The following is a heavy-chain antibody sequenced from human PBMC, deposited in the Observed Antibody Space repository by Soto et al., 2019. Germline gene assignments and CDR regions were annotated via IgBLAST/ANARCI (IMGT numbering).Heavy chain of an antibody. Sequence: GESLKISCKGSGYSFTSYWISWMRQMPGKGLEWMGRIDPSDSYTNYSPSFQGHVTISADKSISTAYLQWSSLKASDTAMYYCARLYAGGYSYGYRYGMDVWGQGTTVTVSS. CDR1: GYSFTSYW. CDR3: ARLYAGGYSYGYRYGMDV. CDR2: IDPSDSYT. J-gene: IGHJ6*02. V-gene: IGHV5-10-1*01. D-gene: IGHD5-18*01.